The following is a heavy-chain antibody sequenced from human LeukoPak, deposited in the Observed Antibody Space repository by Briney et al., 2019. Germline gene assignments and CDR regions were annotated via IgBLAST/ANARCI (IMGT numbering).Heavy chain of an antibody. CDR1: GGSFSGYY. CDR2: INHSGST. CDR3: ARGQELPVAGWGYFDY. Sequence: SETLSLTCAVYGGSFSGYYWSWIRQPPGKGLEWIGEINHSGSTNYNPSLKSRVTISVDTSKNQFSLKVRSVTAADTAVYYCARGQELPVAGWGYFDYWGQGTLVTVSS. V-gene: IGHV4-34*01. J-gene: IGHJ4*02. D-gene: IGHD6-19*01.